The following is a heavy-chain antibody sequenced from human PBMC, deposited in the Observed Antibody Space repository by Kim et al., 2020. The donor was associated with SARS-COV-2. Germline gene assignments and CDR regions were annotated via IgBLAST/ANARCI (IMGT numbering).Heavy chain of an antibody. Sequence: FQGRVTITADESTSTAYMELSSLRSEDTAVYYCARARITMIEAGLHFFDYWGQGTLVTVSS. J-gene: IGHJ4*02. CDR3: ARARITMIEAGLHFFDY. V-gene: IGHV1-69*01. D-gene: IGHD3-22*01.